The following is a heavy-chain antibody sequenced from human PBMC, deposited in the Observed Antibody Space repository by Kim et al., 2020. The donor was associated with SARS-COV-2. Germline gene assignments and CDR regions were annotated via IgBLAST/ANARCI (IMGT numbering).Heavy chain of an antibody. D-gene: IGHD3-16*01. V-gene: IGHV3-30*18. Sequence: GGSLRLSCAASGFSFRSYGMHWVRQAPGKGLEWVAVISYDGSNKYYADSVEGRFTISRDNSQNTLYLQMNSLRAEDTALYYCAKVIPGRGAYYYYYGMDVWGQGTTVTVSS. J-gene: IGHJ6*02. CDR1: GFSFRSYG. CDR2: ISYDGSNK. CDR3: AKVIPGRGAYYYYYGMDV.